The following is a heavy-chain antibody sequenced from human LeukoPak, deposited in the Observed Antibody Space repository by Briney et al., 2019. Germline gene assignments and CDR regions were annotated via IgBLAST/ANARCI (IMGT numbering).Heavy chain of an antibody. J-gene: IGHJ4*02. V-gene: IGHV1-69*13. CDR1: GGTFSSYA. D-gene: IGHD2-2*01. CDR3: ARCGSTSCHSLGYFDY. CDR2: IIPIFGTA. Sequence: GASVKVSCKASGGTFSSYAISWVRQAPGQGLEWMGGIIPIFGTANYAQKFQGRVTITADESTSTAYMELSSLRSEDTAVYYCARCGSTSCHSLGYFDYWGQGTLVTVSS.